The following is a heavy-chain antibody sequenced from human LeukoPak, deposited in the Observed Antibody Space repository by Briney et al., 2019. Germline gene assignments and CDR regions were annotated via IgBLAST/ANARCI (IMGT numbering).Heavy chain of an antibody. J-gene: IGHJ4*02. D-gene: IGHD2/OR15-2a*01. CDR1: GLAFSTYA. CDR3: ARDLWGANSY. CDR2: ISYDGTNK. Sequence: GGSLRLSCAASGLAFSTYAMHWVRQAPDKGLEWMDVISYDGTNKYYSDSVKGRFTISRDNSKNTLYLQMNSLRAEDTAVYYCARDLWGANSYWGQGSLVTVSS. V-gene: IGHV3-30-3*01.